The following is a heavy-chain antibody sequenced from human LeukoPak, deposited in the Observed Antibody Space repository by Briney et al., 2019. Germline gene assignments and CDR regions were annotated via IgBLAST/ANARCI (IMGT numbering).Heavy chain of an antibody. CDR1: GGSISSGDYY. CDR2: IYYSRST. D-gene: IGHD3-16*01. CDR3: AREEWWGSYVPERPFDY. J-gene: IGHJ4*02. V-gene: IGHV4-39*07. Sequence: SETLSLTCTVSGGSISSGDYYWSWIRQPPGKGLEWIGSIYYSRSTYHNPSLKSRVTISVDTSKNQFSLKLNSVTAADTAVYYCAREEWWGSYVPERPFDYWGQGTLVTVSS.